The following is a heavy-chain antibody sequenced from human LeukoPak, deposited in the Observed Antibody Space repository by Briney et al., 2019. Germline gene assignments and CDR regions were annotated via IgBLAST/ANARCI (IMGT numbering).Heavy chain of an antibody. D-gene: IGHD3-22*01. CDR3: ARDWVVVVMPLDY. Sequence: SVKVSCKASGGTFSSYAISWVRQAPGQGLEWMGGIIPIFGTANYAQKFQGRVTITADKSTSTAYMELSSLRSEDTAVYYCARDWVVVVMPLDYWGQGTLVTVSS. CDR1: GGTFSSYA. CDR2: IIPIFGTA. J-gene: IGHJ4*02. V-gene: IGHV1-69*06.